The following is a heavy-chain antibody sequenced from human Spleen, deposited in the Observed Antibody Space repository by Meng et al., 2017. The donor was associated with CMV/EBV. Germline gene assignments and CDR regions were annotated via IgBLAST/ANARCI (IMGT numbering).Heavy chain of an antibody. Sequence: SGFTFSSYWMHWVRQAPGKGLVWVSRINSDGSSTSYADSVKGRFTISRDNAKNTLYLQMNSLRAEDTAVYYCARELMTTVTPGGFDPWGQGTLVTVSS. CDR2: INSDGSST. J-gene: IGHJ5*02. CDR1: GFTFSSYW. D-gene: IGHD4-17*01. V-gene: IGHV3-74*01. CDR3: ARELMTTVTPGGFDP.